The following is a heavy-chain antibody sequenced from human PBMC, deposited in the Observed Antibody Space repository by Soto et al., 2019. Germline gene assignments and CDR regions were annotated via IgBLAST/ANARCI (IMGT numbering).Heavy chain of an antibody. CDR2: IDPSDSYT. CDR3: ARLGIAVEDYYYYGMDV. D-gene: IGHD6-19*01. V-gene: IGHV5-10-1*01. J-gene: IGHJ6*02. CDR1: GYSFTSYW. Sequence: PGESLKIFCKGSGYSFTSYWISWVRQMPGKGLEWMGRIDPSDSYTNYSPSFQGHVTISADKSIGTAYLQWSSLKASDTAMYYCARLGIAVEDYYYYGMDVWGQGTTVTVSS.